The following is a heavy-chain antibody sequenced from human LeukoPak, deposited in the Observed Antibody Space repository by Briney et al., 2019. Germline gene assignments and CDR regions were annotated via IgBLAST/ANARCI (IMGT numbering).Heavy chain of an antibody. CDR1: GFTFSGYG. D-gene: IGHD5-18*01. J-gene: IGHJ4*02. Sequence: PGGSLRLSCAASGFTFSGYGMHWVRQAPGKGLEWVAMTWFDGSNKYYTDAVKGRFTIFRDNSKNTLYLQMNSLRAVDTAVYYCATELSSDTAFDYWGQGTLVAVSS. V-gene: IGHV3-33*01. CDR2: TWFDGSNK. CDR3: ATELSSDTAFDY.